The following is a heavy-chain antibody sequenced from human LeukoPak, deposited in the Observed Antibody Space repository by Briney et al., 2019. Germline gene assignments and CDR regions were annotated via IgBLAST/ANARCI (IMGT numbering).Heavy chain of an antibody. CDR1: GFTFSSYE. V-gene: IGHV3-48*03. Sequence: PGGSLRLSCAASGFTFSSYEMNWVRQAPGKGLEWVSYISSSGSTIYYADSVKGRFTISRDNAKNSLYLQMKSLRAEDTAVYYCARAVDTAMVTTGAFDIWGQGTMVTVSS. CDR2: ISSSGSTI. J-gene: IGHJ3*02. D-gene: IGHD5-18*01. CDR3: ARAVDTAMVTTGAFDI.